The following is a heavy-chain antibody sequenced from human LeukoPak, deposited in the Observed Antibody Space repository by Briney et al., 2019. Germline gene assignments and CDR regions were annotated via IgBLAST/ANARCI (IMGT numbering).Heavy chain of an antibody. CDR3: ASILRSSSGYYFDY. CDR1: GFSSYG. J-gene: IGHJ4*02. V-gene: IGHV3-NL1*01. Sequence: GGSLRLSCAASGFSSYGMHWVRQAPGKGLEWVSVIYSGDTTFYADSVRGKFSISRDNSKNTLYLQMNSLRAEDTAVYYCASILRSSSGYYFDYWGQGTLVTVSS. CDR2: IYSGDTT. D-gene: IGHD3-10*01.